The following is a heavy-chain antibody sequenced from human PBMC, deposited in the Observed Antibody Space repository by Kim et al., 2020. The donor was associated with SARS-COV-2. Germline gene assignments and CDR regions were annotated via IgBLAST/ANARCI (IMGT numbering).Heavy chain of an antibody. Sequence: SVKVSCKASGDTFNNYAFSWVRQAPGQGLEWLGSIALLIAASNYAEKFQGRVTITADRSSDTVYMEMSGLRSEDTAVYYCATAGLARGEFFRYWGQGTHVTVSS. CDR3: ATAGLARGEFFRY. CDR1: GDTFNNYA. D-gene: IGHD3-3*01. CDR2: IALLIAAS. J-gene: IGHJ1*01. V-gene: IGHV1-69*04.